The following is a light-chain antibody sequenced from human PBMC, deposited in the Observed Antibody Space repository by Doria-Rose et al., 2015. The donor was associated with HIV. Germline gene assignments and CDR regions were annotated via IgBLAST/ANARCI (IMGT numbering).Light chain of an antibody. CDR1: QSISNW. J-gene: IGKJ1*01. CDR2: KAS. V-gene: IGKV1-5*03. CDR3: QHFDKYFSWT. Sequence: TQSPSTQSASVGDRVTITCRASQSISNWLAWYQQQPGQAPKLLIYKASTLQSGVPSRFRGSGSGTESTLTINSLQPDDFATYYCQHFDKYFSWTFGHGTKVDIK.